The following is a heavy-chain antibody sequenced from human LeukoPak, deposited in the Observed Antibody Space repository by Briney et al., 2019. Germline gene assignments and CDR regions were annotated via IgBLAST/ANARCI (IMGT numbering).Heavy chain of an antibody. CDR3: ARDHSSGWYKGAFDI. CDR1: GGSISSYY. D-gene: IGHD6-19*01. Sequence: SETLSLTCTVSGGSISSYYWSWIRQPPGKGLEWIGYIYYSGSTNYNPSLKSRVTISVDTSKNQFSLKLNSVTAADTAAYYCARDHSSGWYKGAFDIWGQGTMVTVSS. V-gene: IGHV4-59*01. CDR2: IYYSGST. J-gene: IGHJ3*02.